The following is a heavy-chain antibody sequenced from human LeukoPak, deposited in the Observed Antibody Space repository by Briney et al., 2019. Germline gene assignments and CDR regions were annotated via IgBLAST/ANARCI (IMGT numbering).Heavy chain of an antibody. V-gene: IGHV4-39*07. CDR2: IYYSGST. CDR3: ASFVGWYPFDY. CDR1: GGSISSSGYY. D-gene: IGHD6-19*01. J-gene: IGHJ4*02. Sequence: SETLSLTCTVSGGSISSSGYYWGWLRQPPGKGLEWIGSIYYSGSTYYNPSLKSRVTISVDTSKNQFSLKLSSVTAADTAVYYCASFVGWYPFDYWGQGTLVTVSS.